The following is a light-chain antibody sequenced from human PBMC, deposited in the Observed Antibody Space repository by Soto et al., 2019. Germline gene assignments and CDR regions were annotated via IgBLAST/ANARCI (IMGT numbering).Light chain of an antibody. CDR2: GAS. J-gene: IGKJ1*01. CDR1: QSVSSN. V-gene: IGKV3-15*01. Sequence: EIVMTQSPATLSVSPGERATLSCRASQSVSSNLAWYQQKPGQAPRLLIYGASTRATGIPARFSGSGSGTESTRTISSLHSEDFSFYYCQPYNNWPPWTFGQGTKVEIK. CDR3: QPYNNWPPWT.